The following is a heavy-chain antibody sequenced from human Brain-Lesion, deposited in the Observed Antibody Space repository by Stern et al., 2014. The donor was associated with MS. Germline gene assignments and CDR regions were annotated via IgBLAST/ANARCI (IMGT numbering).Heavy chain of an antibody. CDR1: GFNFDDYT. V-gene: IGHV3-43*01. J-gene: IGHJ6*02. CDR2: TTWDGHSS. CDR3: VKGDDFYGMDV. Sequence: EVQLVESGGAVVLPGGSLRLSCAATGFNFDDYTMHWVRQVPGKGLEWVALTTWDGHSSDYRTSVKGRFTISRDNTKRALYMDMNSLTIEDSALYYCVKGDDFYGMDVWGQGATVTVS.